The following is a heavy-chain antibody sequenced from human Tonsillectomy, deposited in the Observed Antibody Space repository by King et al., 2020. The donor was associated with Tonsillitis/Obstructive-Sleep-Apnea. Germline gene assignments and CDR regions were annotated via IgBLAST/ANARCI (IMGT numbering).Heavy chain of an antibody. CDR1: GFTFSSYW. Sequence: VQLVESGGGLVQPGGSLRLSCAASGFTFSSYWMHWVRQAPGKGLVWVSRINSDGSSTSYADSVKGRFTISRDNAKITLYLQMNSLRAEDTAVYYCARGVGGYYDSRENWFDPWGQGTLVTVSS. CDR2: INSDGSST. CDR3: ARGVGGYYDSRENWFDP. D-gene: IGHD3-22*01. V-gene: IGHV3-74*01. J-gene: IGHJ5*02.